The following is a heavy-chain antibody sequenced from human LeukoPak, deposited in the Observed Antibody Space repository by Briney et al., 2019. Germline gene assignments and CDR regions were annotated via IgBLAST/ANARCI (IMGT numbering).Heavy chain of an antibody. V-gene: IGHV4-30-2*01. CDR1: GGSISSGGYS. Sequence: SETLSLTCAVSGGSISSGGYSWSWIRQPPGKGLEWIGYIYHSGSTYYNPSLKSRVTISVDRSKNQLSLKLSSVTAADTAVYYCASSSRSSFGVVYCYHWGQGTLVTVSS. J-gene: IGHJ4*02. D-gene: IGHD3-3*01. CDR3: ASSSRSSFGVVYCYH. CDR2: IYHSGST.